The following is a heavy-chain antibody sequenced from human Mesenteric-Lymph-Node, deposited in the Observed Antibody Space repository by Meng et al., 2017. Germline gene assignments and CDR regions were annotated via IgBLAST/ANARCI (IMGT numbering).Heavy chain of an antibody. J-gene: IGHJ4*02. CDR1: GFTFSSYS. V-gene: IGHV3-21*01. CDR2: ITTSSDYI. CDR3: ATDRRTSSWYY. D-gene: IGHD6-13*01. Sequence: GGSLRLSCAASGFTFSSYSMNWLRQAPGKRLEWVSSITTSSDYIYYADSVKGRFTISRDNAKNSLYLQMNSLRAEDTAVYYCATDRRTSSWYYWGQGTLVTVSS.